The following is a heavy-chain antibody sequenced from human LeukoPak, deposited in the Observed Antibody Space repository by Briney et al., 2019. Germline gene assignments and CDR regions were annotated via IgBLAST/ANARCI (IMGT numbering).Heavy chain of an antibody. Sequence: GSLRLSCAASGFTFSSYVMSWIRQPPGKGLEWIGEINHSGSTNYNPSLKSRVTISVDTSKNQFSLKLSSVTAADTAVYYCAREDIVVVPAAIRGGWFDPWGQGTLVTVSS. V-gene: IGHV4-34*01. J-gene: IGHJ5*02. CDR1: GFTFSSYV. CDR2: INHSGST. CDR3: AREDIVVVPAAIRGGWFDP. D-gene: IGHD2-2*02.